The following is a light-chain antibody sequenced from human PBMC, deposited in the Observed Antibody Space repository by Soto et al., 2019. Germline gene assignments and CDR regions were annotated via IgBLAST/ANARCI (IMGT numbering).Light chain of an antibody. V-gene: IGKV3-15*01. CDR2: DAS. Sequence: EIVMTQSPVTLSMSPGERATLSCRASQTIRSDLAWYQQKPGQAPRLLISDASTRATGIPARFNGSGSGTEFTLAISSLQSEDFAIYYCHQYNTWPLTFGGGTKVEIK. CDR3: HQYNTWPLT. J-gene: IGKJ4*01. CDR1: QTIRSD.